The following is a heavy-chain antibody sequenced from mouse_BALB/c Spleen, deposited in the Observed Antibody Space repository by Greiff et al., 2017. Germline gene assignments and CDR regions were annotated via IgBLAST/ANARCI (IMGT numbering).Heavy chain of an antibody. CDR1: GYTFTSYN. CDR2: IYPGNGDT. D-gene: IGHD1-2*01. CDR3: ARDGKFTTATFAY. V-gene: IGHV1-12*01. Sequence: QVQLQQPGAELVKPGASVKMSCKASGYTFTSYNMHWVKQTPGQGLEWIGAIYPGNGDTSYNQKFKGKATLTADKSSSTAYMQLSSLTSEDSAVYYCARDGKFTTATFAYWGQGTLVTVSA. J-gene: IGHJ3*01.